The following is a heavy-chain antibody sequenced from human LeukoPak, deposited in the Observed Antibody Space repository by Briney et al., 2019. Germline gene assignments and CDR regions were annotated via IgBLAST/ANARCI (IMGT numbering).Heavy chain of an antibody. Sequence: ASVKVSCKASGYTFTSYDINWVRQATGQGLGWMGWMNPNSGNTGYAQKFQGRVTMTRNTSISTAYMELSSLRSEDTAVYYCARGRHRSGTYPGRYWGQGTLVTVSS. CDR1: GYTFTSYD. CDR3: ARGRHRSGTYPGRY. V-gene: IGHV1-8*01. J-gene: IGHJ4*02. D-gene: IGHD3-3*01. CDR2: MNPNSGNT.